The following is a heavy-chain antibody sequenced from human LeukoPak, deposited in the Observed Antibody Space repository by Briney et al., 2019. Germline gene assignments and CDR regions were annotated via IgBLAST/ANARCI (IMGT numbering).Heavy chain of an antibody. Sequence: PSETLSLTCTVSGGSISSGDYYWRWIRQPPGKGLEWIGYIYHSGSTYYNPSLKSRVIISVDTSKNQFSLKLSSVTAADTAVYYCAREGYYDSSGYLQHWGQGTLVTVSS. CDR1: GGSISSGDYY. CDR3: AREGYYDSSGYLQH. D-gene: IGHD3-22*01. J-gene: IGHJ1*01. V-gene: IGHV4-30-4*01. CDR2: IYHSGST.